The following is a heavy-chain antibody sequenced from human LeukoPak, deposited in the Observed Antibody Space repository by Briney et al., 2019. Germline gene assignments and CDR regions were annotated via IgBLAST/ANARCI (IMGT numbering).Heavy chain of an antibody. V-gene: IGHV1-8*03. CDR1: GYTFTIYD. J-gene: IGHJ4*02. CDR2: MNPKSGNT. Sequence: VASVKVSFKASGYTFTIYDINWVRQVTGQGLEGMGWMNPKSGNTGYAQKFQGRVTITRNTSISTAYMEVSSLRYEDTAVYYCARKRMWNYVFAYWGQGTLVTVSS. D-gene: IGHD1-7*01. CDR3: ARKRMWNYVFAY.